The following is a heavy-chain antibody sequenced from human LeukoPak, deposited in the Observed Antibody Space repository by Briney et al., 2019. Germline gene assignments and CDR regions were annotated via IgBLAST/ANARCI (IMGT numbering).Heavy chain of an antibody. CDR3: ARGFSILDAFDI. V-gene: IGHV4-34*01. CDR1: GGSFSGYY. J-gene: IGHJ3*02. Sequence: SETLSLTCAVYGGSFSGYYWSWIRQPPGKGLEWIGEINHSGSTNYNPSLKSRVTISVDTSKNQFSLKLSSVTAADTAVYYCARGFSILDAFDIWGQGTMVTVSS. CDR2: INHSGST. D-gene: IGHD3/OR15-3a*01.